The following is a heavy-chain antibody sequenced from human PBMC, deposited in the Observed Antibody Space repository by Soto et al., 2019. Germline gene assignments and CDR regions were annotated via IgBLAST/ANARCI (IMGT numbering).Heavy chain of an antibody. CDR2: IYYTGIT. D-gene: IGHD5-12*01. CDR1: GGSISSYY. V-gene: IGHV4-59*01. CDR3: AREGHSGYDYFDY. Sequence: SETLSLTCTVSGGSISSYYWSWIRQPPGKGLEWIGYIYYTGITNYNPSLKSRVTVSVDASKSQFSLRLTSVTAADTAVYFCAREGHSGYDYFDYWGQGTLVTVSS. J-gene: IGHJ4*02.